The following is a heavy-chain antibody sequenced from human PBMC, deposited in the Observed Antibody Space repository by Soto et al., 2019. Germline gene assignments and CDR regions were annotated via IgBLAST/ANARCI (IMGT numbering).Heavy chain of an antibody. D-gene: IGHD1-1*01. J-gene: IGHJ4*02. Sequence: GASVKVSCKASGYTFTSYGISWVRQAPEQGLEWKGWISAYNGNTNYAQKLQGRVTMTTDTSTSTAYMELRSLRSDDTAVYYCARGPWNDAFPLAPSGYWGQGTLVTVSS. V-gene: IGHV1-18*01. CDR2: ISAYNGNT. CDR3: ARGPWNDAFPLAPSGY. CDR1: GYTFTSYG.